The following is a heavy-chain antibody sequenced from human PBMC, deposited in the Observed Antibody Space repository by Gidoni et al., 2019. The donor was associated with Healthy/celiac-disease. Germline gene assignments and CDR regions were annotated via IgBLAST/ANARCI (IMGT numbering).Heavy chain of an antibody. Sequence: EVQLVESGGGLVNPGGSLRLSCAASGLTFSSYSMNWVRQAPGKGLEWFSSISSSSSYIYYADSVKGRFTISRDNAKNSLYLQMNSLRAEDTAVYYCARDGNSLVGEAIHWGQGTLVTVSS. CDR3: ARDGNSLVGEAIH. CDR2: ISSSSSYI. CDR1: GLTFSSYS. D-gene: IGHD2-2*01. V-gene: IGHV3-21*01. J-gene: IGHJ4*02.